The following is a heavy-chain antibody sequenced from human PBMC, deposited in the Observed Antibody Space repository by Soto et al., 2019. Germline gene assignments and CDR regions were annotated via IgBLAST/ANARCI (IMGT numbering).Heavy chain of an antibody. J-gene: IGHJ3*02. CDR2: IRSKANSYAT. Sequence: GGSLRLSCAASGFTFSGSAMHWVRQASGKGLEWVGRIRSKANSYATAYAASVKGRFTISRDDSKNTAYLQMNSLKTEDTAVYYCTSLSGWPKDAFDIWGQGTMVTVSS. V-gene: IGHV3-73*01. CDR1: GFTFSGSA. D-gene: IGHD6-19*01. CDR3: TSLSGWPKDAFDI.